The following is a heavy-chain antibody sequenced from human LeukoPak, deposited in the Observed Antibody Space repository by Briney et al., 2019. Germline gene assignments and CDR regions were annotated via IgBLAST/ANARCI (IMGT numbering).Heavy chain of an antibody. J-gene: IGHJ6*02. CDR1: GGSIRSSSYY. CDR3: ARHSSYHWSGGMDV. V-gene: IGHV4-39*01. D-gene: IGHD1-1*01. Sequence: SETLSLTCTVSGGSIRSSSYYWGWIRQSPGKGLEWIGSIYYSGNTYYTPSLKSRVAISVDTSKNQFSLQLSSVTAADTAVYYCARHSSYHWSGGMDVWGQGTTVTVSS. CDR2: IYYSGNT.